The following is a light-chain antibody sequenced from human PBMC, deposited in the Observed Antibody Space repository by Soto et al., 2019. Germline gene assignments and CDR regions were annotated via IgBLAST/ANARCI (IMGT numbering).Light chain of an antibody. CDR1: QGISSS. CDR2: AAS. V-gene: IGKV1-9*01. Sequence: DIQLTQSPSFLSASVGDRVTITCRASQGISSSLAWYQRKPGKAPKLLIYAASTLQSGVPSRFSGSGSGTEFTLTISSLQPEDFATYYCQQLNSFSFTFGPGTKVDIK. CDR3: QQLNSFSFT. J-gene: IGKJ3*01.